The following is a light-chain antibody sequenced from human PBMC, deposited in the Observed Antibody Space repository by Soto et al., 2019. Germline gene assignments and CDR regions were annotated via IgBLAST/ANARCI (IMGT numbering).Light chain of an antibody. CDR3: QQYNSYRWT. V-gene: IGKV1-5*01. J-gene: IGKJ1*01. CDR1: QSISSW. Sequence: IRMTQSSSSLSASTGDRVTITCRASQSISSWLAWYQQKPGKAPKLLIYDASSLESGVPSRFSGSGSGTEFTLTISSLQPDDFATYYCQQYNSYRWTFGQGTKVDIK. CDR2: DAS.